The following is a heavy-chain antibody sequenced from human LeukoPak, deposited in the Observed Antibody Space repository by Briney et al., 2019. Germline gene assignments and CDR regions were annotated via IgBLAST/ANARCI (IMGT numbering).Heavy chain of an antibody. CDR1: GFTFDDYA. D-gene: IGHD6-13*01. CDR2: ILRNSGSI. J-gene: IGHJ4*02. CDR3: VKDGGRDTAAAYY. V-gene: IGHV3-9*01. Sequence: GGSLRLSCAASGFTFDDYAMHWVRQAPGKGLEWVSGILRNSGSIGYADSVKGRFTISRDDAKNSLYLQMNSLRAEDAALYYCVKDGGRDTAAAYYWGQGTLVPVSS.